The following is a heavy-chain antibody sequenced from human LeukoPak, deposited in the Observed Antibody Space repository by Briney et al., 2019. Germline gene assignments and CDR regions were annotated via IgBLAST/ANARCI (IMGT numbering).Heavy chain of an antibody. CDR1: GGSISSSNSY. CDR2: IYYSGST. Sequence: SETLSLTCTVSGGSISSSNSYWGWIRQPPGKGLDWIGNIYYSGSTYYNPSLKSRVTISVDTSKSQFFLKLTSVTAADTAVYYCARDPTTVVTLPYYFDFWGQGTLVTVSA. D-gene: IGHD4-23*01. J-gene: IGHJ4*02. V-gene: IGHV4-39*07. CDR3: ARDPTTVVTLPYYFDF.